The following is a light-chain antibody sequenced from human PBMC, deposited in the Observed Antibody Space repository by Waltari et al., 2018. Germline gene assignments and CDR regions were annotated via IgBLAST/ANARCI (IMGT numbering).Light chain of an antibody. CDR1: QSVLHTNNKKH. CDR2: WAS. CDR3: QQYYSAPNT. Sequence: DIVVTQSPDSLAVSLGERATINCRSSQSVLHTNNKKHLAWYQQKPGQPPKLLIYWASTRASGVPGRFSGSGSGTDFTLTISSLQAEDVAVYYCQQYYSAPNTFGQGTKLEI. J-gene: IGKJ2*01. V-gene: IGKV4-1*01.